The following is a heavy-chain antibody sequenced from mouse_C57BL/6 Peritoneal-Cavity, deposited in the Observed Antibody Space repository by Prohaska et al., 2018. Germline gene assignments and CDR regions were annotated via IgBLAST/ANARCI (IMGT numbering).Heavy chain of an antibody. V-gene: IGHV1-63*01. Sequence: QFQLQQSGAELVSPGTSVQMSCKASGYTFTNYWIGWAKQRPGHGLEWIGDIYPGGVYTNYNEKFKGKATLTADKSSSTAYMQFSSLTSEDSAIYYSARFSNYRGAMDYWGQGTSVTVSS. CDR1: GYTFTNYW. CDR3: ARFSNYRGAMDY. D-gene: IGHD2-5*01. J-gene: IGHJ4*01. CDR2: IYPGGVYT.